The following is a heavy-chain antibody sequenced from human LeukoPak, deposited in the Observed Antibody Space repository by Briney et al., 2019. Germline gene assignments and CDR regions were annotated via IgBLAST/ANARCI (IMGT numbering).Heavy chain of an antibody. J-gene: IGHJ6*03. D-gene: IGHD6-25*01. Sequence: GGSLRLSCAASGFTFSSYGMHWVRQAPGKGLEWVAGISYDGSNKYYADSVKGRFTISRDDSKNTLYLQMNSLRAEDTAVYYCAREGVIAAAGPQYRVADYYYYYMDVWGKGTTVTVSS. CDR2: ISYDGSNK. CDR3: AREGVIAAAGPQYRVADYYYYYMDV. V-gene: IGHV3-30*03. CDR1: GFTFSSYG.